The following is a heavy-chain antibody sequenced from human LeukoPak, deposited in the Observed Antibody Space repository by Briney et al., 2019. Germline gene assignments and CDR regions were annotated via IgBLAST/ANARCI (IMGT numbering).Heavy chain of an antibody. V-gene: IGHV3-30*02. CDR3: ARTRYYDILTGYYGYFDY. D-gene: IGHD3-9*01. CDR2: IRYDGSNK. J-gene: IGHJ4*02. Sequence: GGSLRLSCAASGFTFSSYGMHWVRQAPGKGLEWAAFIRYDGSNKYYADSVKGRFTISRDNSKNTLYLQMNSLRAEDTAVYYCARTRYYDILTGYYGYFDYWGQGTLVTVSS. CDR1: GFTFSSYG.